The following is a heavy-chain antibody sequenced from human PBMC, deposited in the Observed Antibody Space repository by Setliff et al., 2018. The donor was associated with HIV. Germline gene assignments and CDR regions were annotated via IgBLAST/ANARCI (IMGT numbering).Heavy chain of an antibody. J-gene: IGHJ5*01. CDR1: GFTFSNSW. V-gene: IGHV3-74*03. D-gene: IGHD3-16*01. Sequence: PGGSLRLSCAASGFTFSNSWMHWVRQAPGKGLVWVSRNNTDGSSATYADSVKGRFTNSRDNAKNTLYLQMGSLRAEEAAVYYCARGGANPSWFDSWGQGTLVTVSS. CDR2: NNTDGSSA. CDR3: ARGGANPSWFDS.